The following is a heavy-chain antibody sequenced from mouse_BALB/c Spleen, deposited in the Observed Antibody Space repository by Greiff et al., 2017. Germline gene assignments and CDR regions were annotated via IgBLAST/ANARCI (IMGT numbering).Heavy chain of an antibody. D-gene: IGHD2-4*01. CDR3: ARPLRRDYYAMDY. CDR1: GFDFSRYW. CDR2: INPDSSTI. Sequence: EVKLMESGGGLVQPGGSLKLSCAASGFDFSRYWMSWVRQAPGKGLEWIGEINPDSSTINYTPSLKDKFIISRDNAKNTLYLQMSKVRSEDTALYYCARPLRRDYYAMDYWGQGTSVTVSS. V-gene: IGHV4-1*02. J-gene: IGHJ4*01.